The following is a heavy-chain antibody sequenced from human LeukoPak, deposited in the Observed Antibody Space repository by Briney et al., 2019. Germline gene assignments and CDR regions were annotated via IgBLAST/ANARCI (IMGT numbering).Heavy chain of an antibody. V-gene: IGHV4-34*01. CDR1: GGSFSGYY. D-gene: IGHD3-10*01. CDR2: INHSGST. J-gene: IGHJ5*02. Sequence: SETLSLTCAVYGGSFSGYYWSWIRQPPGKGLEWIGEINHSGSTNYNPSLKSRVTISVDTSKNQFSLKLSSVTAADTAVYHCARVDYYGSGSYSWFDPWGQGTLVTVSS. CDR3: ARVDYYGSGSYSWFDP.